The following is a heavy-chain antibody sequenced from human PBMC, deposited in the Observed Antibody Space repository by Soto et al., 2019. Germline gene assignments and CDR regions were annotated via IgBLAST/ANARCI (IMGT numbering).Heavy chain of an antibody. J-gene: IGHJ3*01. CDR2: IYYSGST. CDR3: ARVWGGAFDF. D-gene: IGHD3-10*01. Sequence: QVQLQESGPGLVKPSETLSLTCTVSGGSISSYYWSWIRQPPGKGLEWIGYIYYSGSTNYNPSLKSRVTLSVDPSKNQFSLNLSSVTAADTAVYYCARVWGGAFDFWGQGTMVTVSS. V-gene: IGHV4-59*01. CDR1: GGSISSYY.